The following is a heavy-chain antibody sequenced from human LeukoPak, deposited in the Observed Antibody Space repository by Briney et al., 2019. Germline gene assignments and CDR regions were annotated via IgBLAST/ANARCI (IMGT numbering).Heavy chain of an antibody. Sequence: GGSLRLSCAASGFTFDDYGMSWVRQAPGKGLEWVSAINRNGGSAGYADSVKGRFTISRDNAKNSLYLQMNNLRAEDTALYYCARGYCSSTSCFLEWLPFDYWGQGTLVTVSS. CDR2: INRNGGSA. CDR1: GFTFDDYG. V-gene: IGHV3-20*04. J-gene: IGHJ4*02. D-gene: IGHD2-2*01. CDR3: ARGYCSSTSCFLEWLPFDY.